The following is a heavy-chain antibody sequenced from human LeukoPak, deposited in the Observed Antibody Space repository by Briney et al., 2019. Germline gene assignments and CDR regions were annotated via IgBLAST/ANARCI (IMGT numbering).Heavy chain of an antibody. CDR2: IKQDGSEK. CDR3: AREGASYYDILTGYYRY. J-gene: IGHJ4*02. Sequence: GGSLRLSCAASGFTFSSYWMSWVRQAPGKGLEWVANIKQDGSEKYYVDSVKGRFTTSRDNSKNTLYLQMNSLRAEDTAVYYCAREGASYYDILTGYYRYWGQGTLVTVSS. V-gene: IGHV3-7*01. CDR1: GFTFSSYW. D-gene: IGHD3-9*01.